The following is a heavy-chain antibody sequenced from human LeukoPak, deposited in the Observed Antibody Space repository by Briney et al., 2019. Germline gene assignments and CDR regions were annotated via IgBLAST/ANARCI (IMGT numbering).Heavy chain of an antibody. V-gene: IGHV3-33*01. CDR2: ISYDGSNK. CDR1: GLTFSSYG. D-gene: IGHD3-10*01. CDR3: ARDFGSGADQ. Sequence: GGSLRLSCAASGLTFSSYGMHWVRQAPGKGLEWVAIISYDGSNKYYADSVKGRFTISRDNSENTLYLQMNSLRVEDTALYYCARDFGSGADQWGQGTLVIVSS. J-gene: IGHJ5*02.